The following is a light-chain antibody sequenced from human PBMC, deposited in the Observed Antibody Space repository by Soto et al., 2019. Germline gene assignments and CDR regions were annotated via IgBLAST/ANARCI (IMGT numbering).Light chain of an antibody. V-gene: IGKV1-39*01. Sequence: DIQMTQSPSSLSASVGDRVTITCRASQSISTYLHWYQQKPGKAPKLLIYAASNMQSGVPSRFSGSGSGTHFTLTISSLEPEDFAVYYCQQHTNWPLTFGGGTKVDIK. CDR1: QSISTY. CDR3: QQHTNWPLT. J-gene: IGKJ4*01. CDR2: AAS.